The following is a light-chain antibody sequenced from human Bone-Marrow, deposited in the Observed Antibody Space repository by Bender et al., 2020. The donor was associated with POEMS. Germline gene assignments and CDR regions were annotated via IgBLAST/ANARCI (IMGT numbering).Light chain of an antibody. J-gene: IGLJ2*01. CDR2: YDS. CDR1: NMGSKS. Sequence: SYVLTQPPSVSVAPEQTASITCGGHNMGSKSVHWYQQKPGQAPLLVIYYDSDRPSGIPDRFSGSNSRSTATLTISRVEAGDEADYYCQVWDSRSDHVVFGGGTKLTVL. V-gene: IGLV3-21*04. CDR3: QVWDSRSDHVV.